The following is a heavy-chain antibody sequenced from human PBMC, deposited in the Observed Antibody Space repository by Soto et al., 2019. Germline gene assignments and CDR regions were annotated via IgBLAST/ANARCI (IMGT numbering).Heavy chain of an antibody. CDR3: ARRGYSYGYGAFDI. D-gene: IGHD5-18*01. CDR2: IIPIFGTA. Sequence: SVKVSCKASGGTFSSYAISWVRLAPGQGLERMGGIIPIFGTANYAQKFQGRVTITADESTSTAYMELSSLRSEDTAVYYCARRGYSYGYGAFDIWGQGTMVT. CDR1: GGTFSSYA. V-gene: IGHV1-69*13. J-gene: IGHJ3*02.